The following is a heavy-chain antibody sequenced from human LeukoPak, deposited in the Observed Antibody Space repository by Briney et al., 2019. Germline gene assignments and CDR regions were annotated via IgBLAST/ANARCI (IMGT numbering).Heavy chain of an antibody. J-gene: IGHJ6*02. CDR1: GYTFTSYG. Sequence: ASVKVSCKASGYTFTSYGISWVRQAPGQGLEWMGWISAYNGNTNYAQKLQGRVTMTTDTSTSTAYMELRSLRSDDTAVYYCARDPSIAGGHYYYYGIDVWGQGTTVTVSS. D-gene: IGHD6-6*01. CDR2: ISAYNGNT. CDR3: ARDPSIAGGHYYYYGIDV. V-gene: IGHV1-18*01.